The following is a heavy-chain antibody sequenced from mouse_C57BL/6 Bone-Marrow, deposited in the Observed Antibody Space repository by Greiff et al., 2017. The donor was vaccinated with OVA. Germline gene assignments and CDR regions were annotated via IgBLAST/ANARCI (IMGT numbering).Heavy chain of an antibody. CDR1: GFTFSDYG. D-gene: IGHD3-3*01. CDR3: ARRGTGGYYFDY. Sequence: EVKLVESGGGLVQPGGSLKLSCAASGFTFSDYGMAWVRQAPRKGPEWVAFISNLAYSIYYADTVTGRFTISRENAKNTLYLEMSSLRSEDTAMYYGARRGTGGYYFDYWGQGTTLTVSS. V-gene: IGHV5-15*01. CDR2: ISNLAYSI. J-gene: IGHJ2*01.